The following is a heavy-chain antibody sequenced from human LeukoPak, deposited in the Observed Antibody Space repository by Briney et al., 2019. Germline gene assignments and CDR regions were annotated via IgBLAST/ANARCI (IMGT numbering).Heavy chain of an antibody. CDR2: IKSKTSGGTT. V-gene: IGHV3-15*01. CDR1: GLTFSNAW. CDR3: TTVLLWFGELFD. D-gene: IGHD3-10*01. J-gene: IGHJ4*02. Sequence: GGSLRLSCAASGLTFSNAWMSWARQAPGKGLEWVGRIKSKTSGGTTDYAAPVKARFTISRDDSKNTLYLQMNSLKTEDTAVYYCTTVLLWFGELFDWGQGTLVTVSS.